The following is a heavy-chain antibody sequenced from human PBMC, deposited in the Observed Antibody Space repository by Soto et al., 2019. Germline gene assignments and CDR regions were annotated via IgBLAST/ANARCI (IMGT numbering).Heavy chain of an antibody. D-gene: IGHD2-2*01. CDR3: AWVQCSSTSCYGRGYYGMDV. CDR1: GYTFTSYA. Sequence: QVQLVQSGAEVKKPGASVKVSCKASGYTFTSYAMHWVRQAPGQRLVWMGWINAGNGNTKYSQKCQGRVTITWDPSASSAYMELSSLRAEDTAVYYCAWVQCSSTSCYGRGYYGMDVWGQGTTVTVSS. V-gene: IGHV1-3*01. J-gene: IGHJ6*02. CDR2: INAGNGNT.